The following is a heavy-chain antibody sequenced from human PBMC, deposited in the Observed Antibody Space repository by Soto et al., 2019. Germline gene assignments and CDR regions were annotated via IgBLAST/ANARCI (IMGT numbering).Heavy chain of an antibody. V-gene: IGHV3-9*01. Sequence: GGSLRLSCAPSGFTFDDYAMHWVRQAPGKGLEWVSGISWNSGMIDYADSVKGRFTISRDNAKKSLYLQMNSLRVEDTALYFCTKSTEEVRQLPPGCDLWGQGPLVTVSS. D-gene: IGHD2-2*01. CDR3: TKSTEEVRQLPPGCDL. CDR2: ISWNSGMI. J-gene: IGHJ5*02. CDR1: GFTFDDYA.